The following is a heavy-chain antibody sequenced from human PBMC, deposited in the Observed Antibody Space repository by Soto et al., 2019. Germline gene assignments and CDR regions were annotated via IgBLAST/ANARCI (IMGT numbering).Heavy chain of an antibody. D-gene: IGHD4-17*01. Sequence: GGSLRLSCAASGFTFSSYSMNWVRQAPGKGLEWVSSISSSSSYIYYADSVKGRFTISRDNAKNSLYLQMNSLRAEDTAVYYCARVLGDGDYAINYYYYYYVEVWGKGTXFTVSS. CDR2: ISSSSSYI. CDR1: GFTFSSYS. J-gene: IGHJ6*03. CDR3: ARVLGDGDYAINYYYYYYVEV. V-gene: IGHV3-21*01.